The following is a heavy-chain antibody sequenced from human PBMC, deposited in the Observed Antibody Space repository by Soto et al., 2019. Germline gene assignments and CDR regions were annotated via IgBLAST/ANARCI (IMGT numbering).Heavy chain of an antibody. CDR1: SGSFSVYY. CDR2: INHSGST. CDR3: ARGRYGSSPTTCYYYGMDV. V-gene: IGHV4-34*01. J-gene: IGHJ6*02. Sequence: QVQLQQWGAGLLKPSETLSLTCAVYSGSFSVYYWTWIRQPPGKGLEWIGEINHSGSTNYNPSLKSRVTISIDTSKNQFSLKLSSVTAADTAVYYCARGRYGSSPTTCYYYGMDVWGQGTTVTVSS. D-gene: IGHD6-13*01.